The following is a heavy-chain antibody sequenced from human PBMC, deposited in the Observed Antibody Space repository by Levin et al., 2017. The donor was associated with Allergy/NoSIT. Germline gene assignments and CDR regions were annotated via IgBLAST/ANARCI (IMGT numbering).Heavy chain of an antibody. J-gene: IGHJ4*02. CDR1: GFSLSNSW. D-gene: IGHD6-19*01. CDR3: TTQFQW. CDR2: ISSKPDGAAT. Sequence: GESLKISCAASGFSLSNSWLNWVRQAPGKGLEWIGRISSKPDGAATDYAAPLKGRFTISREDSTNMLYLQMNSLKIDDTATYYCTTQFQWWGQGTLVTVSS. V-gene: IGHV3-15*01.